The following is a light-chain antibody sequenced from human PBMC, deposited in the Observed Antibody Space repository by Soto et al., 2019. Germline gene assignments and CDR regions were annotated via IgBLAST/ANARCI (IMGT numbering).Light chain of an antibody. CDR1: QGISSA. V-gene: IGKV1-13*02. CDR3: QQFNSYPIT. Sequence: AIQLTQSPSSLSASVGDRVTITCRASQGISSALTWYQQKPGKAPKLLIYDASSLESGVPSRFSGSGSGTDFTLTISSLQPEDFATYYCQQFNSYPITFGQGTRLEIK. CDR2: DAS. J-gene: IGKJ5*01.